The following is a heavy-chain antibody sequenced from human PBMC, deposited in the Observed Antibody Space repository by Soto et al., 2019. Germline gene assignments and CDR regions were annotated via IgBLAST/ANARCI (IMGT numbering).Heavy chain of an antibody. CDR1: GFTFSSYA. V-gene: IGHV3-30-3*01. J-gene: IGHJ6*02. Sequence: PGGSLRLSCAASGFTFSSYAMHWVRQAPGKGLEWVAVISYDGSNKYYADSVKGRFTISRDNSKNTLYLQMNSLRAEDTAVYYCARDKVAALTSSGGIYYYYGMDVWGQGTTVTVSS. CDR3: ARDKVAALTSSGGIYYYYGMDV. CDR2: ISYDGSNK. D-gene: IGHD6-6*01.